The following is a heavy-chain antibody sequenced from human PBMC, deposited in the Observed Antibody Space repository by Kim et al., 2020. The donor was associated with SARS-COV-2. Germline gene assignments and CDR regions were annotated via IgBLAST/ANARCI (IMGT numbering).Heavy chain of an antibody. CDR3: ARGTRRYFDWSFPFRPYYMDV. J-gene: IGHJ6*03. CDR1: GGSFSGYY. D-gene: IGHD3-9*01. CDR2: INHSGST. Sequence: SETLSLTCAVYGGSFSGYYWSWIRQPPGKGLEWIGEINHSGSTNYNPSLKSRVTISVDTSKNQFSLKLSSVTAADTAVYYCARGTRRYFDWSFPFRPYYMDVWGKGTTVTVSS. V-gene: IGHV4-34*01.